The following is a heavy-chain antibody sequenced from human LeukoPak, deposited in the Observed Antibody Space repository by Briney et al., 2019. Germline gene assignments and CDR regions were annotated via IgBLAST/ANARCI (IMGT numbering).Heavy chain of an antibody. CDR2: IKEDGSEE. Sequence: PGGSLRLSCAASGFTFSSYAMTWVRQAPGKGLEWVAHIKEDGSEEYYVDSVKGRFTISRDNAKNSLYLQMNSLRAEDTAVYYCARTPEGRGWWEPSDYWGQGTLVTVSS. D-gene: IGHD1-14*01. V-gene: IGHV3-7*04. CDR3: ARTPEGRGWWEPSDY. J-gene: IGHJ4*02. CDR1: GFTFSSYA.